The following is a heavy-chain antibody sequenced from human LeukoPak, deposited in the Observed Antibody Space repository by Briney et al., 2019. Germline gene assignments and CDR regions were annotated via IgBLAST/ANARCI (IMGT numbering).Heavy chain of an antibody. CDR2: ISSSSSYI. CDR3: AKGVDFDY. Sequence: GGSLRLSCAASGFTFSSYSMNWVRQAPGKGLEWVSSISSSSSYIYYADSVKGRFTISRDNSKNTLYLQMNSLRAEDTAVYYCAKGVDFDYWGQGTLVTVSS. J-gene: IGHJ4*02. CDR1: GFTFSSYS. V-gene: IGHV3-21*04.